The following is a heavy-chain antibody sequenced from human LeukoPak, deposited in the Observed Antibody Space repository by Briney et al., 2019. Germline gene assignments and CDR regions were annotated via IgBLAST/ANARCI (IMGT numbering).Heavy chain of an antibody. J-gene: IGHJ3*02. D-gene: IGHD4-17*01. CDR2: ISFHGTDS. Sequence: GTSLRLSCAASGFTFISYAIHWVRQAPGKGLEWVAVISFHGTDSFYADSVKGRFTISRDNSKNTLYLQMNSLRAEDTAVYYCARSTTVPNAFDIWGQGTMVTVSS. V-gene: IGHV3-30*04. CDR1: GFTFISYA. CDR3: ARSTTVPNAFDI.